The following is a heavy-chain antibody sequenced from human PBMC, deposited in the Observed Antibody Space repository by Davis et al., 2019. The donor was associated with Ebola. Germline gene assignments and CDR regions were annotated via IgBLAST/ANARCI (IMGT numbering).Heavy chain of an antibody. D-gene: IGHD3-10*01. V-gene: IGHV1-3*01. CDR3: ARERRWFGELAIDY. Sequence: ASVKVSCKASGYTFTSYAMHWVRQAPGQRLEWMGWINAGNGNTKYSQKFQGRVTITRDTSASTAYMELSSLRSEDTAVYYCARERRWFGELAIDYWGQGTLVTVSS. CDR2: INAGNGNT. CDR1: GYTFTSYA. J-gene: IGHJ4*02.